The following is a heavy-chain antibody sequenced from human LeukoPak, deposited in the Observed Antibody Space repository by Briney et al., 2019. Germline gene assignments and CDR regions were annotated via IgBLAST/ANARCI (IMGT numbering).Heavy chain of an antibody. CDR1: GYTFTGYY. CDR3: ARESSAGLRAFDI. J-gene: IGHJ3*02. D-gene: IGHD6-19*01. Sequence: ASVKVSCKASGYTFTGYYMHWVRQAPGQGLEWMGWINPNSGGTNYAQKLQGRVTMTTDTSTSTAYMELRSLRSDDTAVYYCARESSAGLRAFDIWGQGTMVTVSS. CDR2: INPNSGGT. V-gene: IGHV1-2*02.